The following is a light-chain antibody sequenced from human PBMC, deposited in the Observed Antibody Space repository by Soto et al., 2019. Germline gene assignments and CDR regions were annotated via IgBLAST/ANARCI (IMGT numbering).Light chain of an antibody. CDR3: QQFDSSRIYS. Sequence: IVLTQSPGTLSLSPGERATLSCRASQSVNSGYLAWYQQKPGQAPRLLIYATSIRTTDFTDRFSGSGSGTDFTLNISGVEPEDSVVYDGHCQQFDSSRIYSFGQGTKLEIK. J-gene: IGKJ2*01. CDR1: QSVNSGY. CDR2: ATS. V-gene: IGKV3-20*01.